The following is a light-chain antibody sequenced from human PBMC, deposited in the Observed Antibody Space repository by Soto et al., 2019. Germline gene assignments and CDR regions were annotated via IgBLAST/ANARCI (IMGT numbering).Light chain of an antibody. CDR1: QDIKNY. V-gene: IGKV1-33*01. J-gene: IGKJ2*02. Sequence: IQMTQSPSSLSTSVGDRVTITCQASQDIKNYLIWYQHKAGRAPKLLIYDASTLETGVSSRFSGSGSGTHFTLTISSIQPEDIATYDCQQCESVPCTFGQGTKLEMK. CDR3: QQCESVPCT. CDR2: DAS.